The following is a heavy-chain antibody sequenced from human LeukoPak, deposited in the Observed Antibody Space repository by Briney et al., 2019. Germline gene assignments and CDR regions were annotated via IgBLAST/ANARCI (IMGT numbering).Heavy chain of an antibody. CDR1: GYTFTGYY. Sequence: ASVKVSCKASGYTFTGYYMHWVRQAPGQGLEWMGWINPNSGGTNYAQKFQGRVTMTRDTSISTAYMELSRLRSDDTAVYYCAKSFDWLLPYFDYWGQGTLVTVSS. CDR2: INPNSGGT. V-gene: IGHV1-2*02. CDR3: AKSFDWLLPYFDY. J-gene: IGHJ4*02. D-gene: IGHD3-9*01.